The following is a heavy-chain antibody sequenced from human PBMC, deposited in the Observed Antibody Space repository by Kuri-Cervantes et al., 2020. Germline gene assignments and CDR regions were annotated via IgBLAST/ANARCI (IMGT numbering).Heavy chain of an antibody. V-gene: IGHV4-34*01. Sequence: ESLKISCAASGFTFSSYAMSWVRQPPGKGLEWIGEINHSGSTNYNPSLKSRVTISVDTSKNQFSLKLSSVTAADTAVYYCARGGPLWFGEIWFDPWGQGTLVTVSS. CDR1: GFTFSSYA. D-gene: IGHD3-10*01. CDR2: INHSGST. J-gene: IGHJ5*02. CDR3: ARGGPLWFGEIWFDP.